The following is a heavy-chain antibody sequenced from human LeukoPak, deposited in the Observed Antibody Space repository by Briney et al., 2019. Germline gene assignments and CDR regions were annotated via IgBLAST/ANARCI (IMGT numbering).Heavy chain of an antibody. CDR1: GGSISSGGYY. V-gene: IGHV4-30-2*01. CDR2: IYHSGST. J-gene: IGHJ4*02. CDR3: ARSAYYYGSGSSY. D-gene: IGHD3-10*01. Sequence: SQTLSLTCTVSGGSISSGGYYWSWIRQPPGKGLEWIGYIYHSGSTYYNPSLKSRVTISVDTSKNQFSLKLSSVTAADTAVYYCARSAYYYGSGSSYWGQGTLVTVSS.